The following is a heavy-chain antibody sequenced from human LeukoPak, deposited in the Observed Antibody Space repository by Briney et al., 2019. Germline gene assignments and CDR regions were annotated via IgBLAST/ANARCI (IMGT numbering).Heavy chain of an antibody. CDR2: IYRTGTT. Sequence: SETLSLTCTVSGYSIGNDFWGWIRQPPGKGLEWIGNIYRTGTTFYNPSLQSRVSMSVDTSKNQFSLLLNSVTPEDTAVYYCARGWLGSGLDYWGQGTLVTVSS. J-gene: IGHJ4*02. V-gene: IGHV4-38-2*02. CDR1: GYSIGNDF. CDR3: ARGWLGSGLDY. D-gene: IGHD6-19*01.